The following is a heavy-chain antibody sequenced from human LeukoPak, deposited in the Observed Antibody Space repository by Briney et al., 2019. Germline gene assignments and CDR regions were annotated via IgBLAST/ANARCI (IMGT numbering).Heavy chain of an antibody. CDR3: VRGGGCSGSPMRYGTDV. J-gene: IGHJ6*02. D-gene: IGHD6-19*01. CDR1: GFTFSSCW. V-gene: IGHV3-74*01. Sequence: PGGSLRLSCAASGFTFSSCWMHWVRQTPGKGLVWVSRINNDGSGTSYADSVKDRFTIPRDNAKNILFLQMNSLRAEDTAVYCCVRGGGCSGSPMRYGTDVWGQGTTVTVSS. CDR2: INNDGSGT.